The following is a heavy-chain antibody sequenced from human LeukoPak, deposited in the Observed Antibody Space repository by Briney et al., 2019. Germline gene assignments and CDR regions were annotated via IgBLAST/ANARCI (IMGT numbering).Heavy chain of an antibody. Sequence: GGSLRLSCAASGFTFSSYSMNWVRQAPGKGLEWVSYISSSSSTIYYADSVKGRFTISRDNAKNSLSLQMNSLRAEDTAVYYCARDSGSAEWFGELSYWGQGTLVTVSS. CDR3: ARDSGSAEWFGELSY. J-gene: IGHJ4*02. CDR2: ISSSSSTI. D-gene: IGHD3-10*01. V-gene: IGHV3-48*04. CDR1: GFTFSSYS.